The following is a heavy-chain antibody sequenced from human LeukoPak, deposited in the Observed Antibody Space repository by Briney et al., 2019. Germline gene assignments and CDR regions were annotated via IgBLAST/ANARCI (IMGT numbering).Heavy chain of an antibody. V-gene: IGHV4-59*01. J-gene: IGHJ4*02. CDR1: GGSISSYY. CDR2: IYYSGST. D-gene: IGHD2-15*01. CDR3: ARVLGYCSGGSCYSGPFDY. Sequence: SETLSLTCTVSGGSISSYYWSWIRQPPGKGLEWIGYIYYSGSTNYNPSLKSRVTISVDTSKNQFSLKLSSVTAADTAVYYCARVLGYCSGGSCYSGPFDYWGQGTLVTVSS.